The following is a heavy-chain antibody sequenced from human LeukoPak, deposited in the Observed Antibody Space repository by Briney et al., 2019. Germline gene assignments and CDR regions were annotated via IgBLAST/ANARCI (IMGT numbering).Heavy chain of an antibody. CDR2: INPNTGGT. V-gene: IGHV1-2*06. CDR1: GYTFTGYY. CDR3: ARDHLRGESTGGYHFDY. J-gene: IGHJ4*02. D-gene: IGHD5-18*01. Sequence: ASVKVSCKASGYTFTGYYMHWVRQAPGQGLEWMGRINPNTGGTNSAQRFQGRVTMTRDTSISTAYMELNGLRSDDTAVYYCARDHLRGESTGGYHFDYWGQGTLVTVSS.